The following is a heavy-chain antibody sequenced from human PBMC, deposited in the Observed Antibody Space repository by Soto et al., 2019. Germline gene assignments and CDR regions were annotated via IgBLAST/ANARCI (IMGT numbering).Heavy chain of an antibody. Sequence: GGSLRLSCAASGFTFSSYSMNWVRQAPGKGLEWVSYISSSSSTIYYADSVKGRFTISRDNAKNSLYLQMNSLRAEDTAVYYCGKGRSYYYYGVDVWGQGTTVTVSS. CDR1: GFTFSSYS. J-gene: IGHJ6*02. CDR2: ISSSSSTI. CDR3: GKGRSYYYYGVDV. V-gene: IGHV3-48*01.